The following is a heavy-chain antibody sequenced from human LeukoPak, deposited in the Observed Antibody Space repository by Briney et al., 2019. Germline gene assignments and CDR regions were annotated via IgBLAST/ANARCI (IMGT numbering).Heavy chain of an antibody. J-gene: IGHJ4*02. Sequence: GGSLRLSCAAPGFTFSTYSMNWVRQAPGKGLEWVSYIGRSSSPIYYADSVKGRFTISRDNAKNTLFLQMNSLRAEDTAVYYCAKDLYDSSGSRYDYWGQGTLVTVSS. CDR2: IGRSSSPI. CDR1: GFTFSTYS. V-gene: IGHV3-48*01. CDR3: AKDLYDSSGSRYDY. D-gene: IGHD3-22*01.